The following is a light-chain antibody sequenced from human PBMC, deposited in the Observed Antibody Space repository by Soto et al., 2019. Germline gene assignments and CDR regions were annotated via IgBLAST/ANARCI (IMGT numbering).Light chain of an antibody. CDR2: KAS. V-gene: IGKV1-5*03. CDR3: QQYNTYSFT. J-gene: IGKJ3*01. Sequence: DIQMTQSPSTLSASVGDRVTITCRASQNINDWLAWYQQKPGKAPRLRIYKASTLESGVPSRFSGSGFGTEFTLTISSLQPDDFATYYCQQYNTYSFTFGPGAKVDIK. CDR1: QNINDW.